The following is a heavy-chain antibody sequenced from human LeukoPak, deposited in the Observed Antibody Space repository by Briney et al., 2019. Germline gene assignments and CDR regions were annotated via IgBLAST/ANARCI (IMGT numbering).Heavy chain of an antibody. J-gene: IGHJ5*02. V-gene: IGHV3-7*01. CDR3: ARDSLYCSSTSCSRDWFDP. CDR2: IKQDGSEK. D-gene: IGHD2-2*01. Sequence: GGSLRLSCAASGFTFTSYWMSWVRQAPGKGLEWVANIKQDGSEKYYVDSVKGRFTISRDNAKNSLYLQMNSLRAEDTAVYYCARDSLYCSSTSCSRDWFDPWGQGTLVTVSS. CDR1: GFTFTSYW.